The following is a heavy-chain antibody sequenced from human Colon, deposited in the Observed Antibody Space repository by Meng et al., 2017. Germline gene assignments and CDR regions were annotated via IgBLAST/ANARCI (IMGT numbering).Heavy chain of an antibody. CDR2: VYYSGNT. J-gene: IGHJ5*02. Sequence: QLRLQQSGPVLVKPSETSSLICNCFGGSISKYYWSWIRQPPGKGLEWIGYVYYSGNTNYNPSLKSRVTISVDTSKNQLSLRLNSVTAADTAVYYCATSVTDYGDYQFDTWGQGALVTVSS. CDR3: ATSVTDYGDYQFDT. V-gene: IGHV4-59*01. CDR1: GGSISKYY. D-gene: IGHD4-17*01.